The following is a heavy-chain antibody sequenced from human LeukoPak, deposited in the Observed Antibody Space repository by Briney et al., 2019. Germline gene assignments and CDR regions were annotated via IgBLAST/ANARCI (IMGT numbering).Heavy chain of an antibody. D-gene: IGHD5-18*01. Sequence: GGSLRLPCTVSGFPFGDHAMSWVRQAPGKGREWVGFFRSKTYGGTTEYAASVKGRFIISRDDSTSIAYLQMNSLKTEDTAVYYCTRGPIQLWLYHGMDVWGQGTTVTVSS. CDR3: TRGPIQLWLYHGMDV. V-gene: IGHV3-49*04. J-gene: IGHJ6*02. CDR2: FRSKTYGGTT. CDR1: GFPFGDHA.